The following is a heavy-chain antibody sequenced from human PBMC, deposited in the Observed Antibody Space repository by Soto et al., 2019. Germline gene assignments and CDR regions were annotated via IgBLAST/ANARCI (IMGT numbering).Heavy chain of an antibody. Sequence: GASVKVSCKASGFTFIRFGFSWARQAPGQGLEWMGWISAANGDTHYAQNFKGRVTLTTDTSTSTAYMELRSLTCDDTALYFCARKGTGQPLDQWGQGTLVTVSS. V-gene: IGHV1-18*01. CDR1: GFTFIRFG. D-gene: IGHD1-1*01. CDR2: ISAANGDT. CDR3: ARKGTGQPLDQ. J-gene: IGHJ4*02.